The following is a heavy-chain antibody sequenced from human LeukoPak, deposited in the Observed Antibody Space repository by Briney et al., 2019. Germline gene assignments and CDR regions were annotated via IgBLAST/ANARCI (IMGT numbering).Heavy chain of an antibody. J-gene: IGHJ4*02. Sequence: KASETLSLTCTVSGGSISSGDYYWSWIRQPPGKGLEWIGYIYYSGSTYYNPSLKSRVTISVDTSKNQFSLKLSSVTAADTAVYYCARVKSYYDILTGYYNEETHIYYFDYWGQGTLVTVSS. CDR1: GGSISSGDYY. CDR2: IYYSGST. V-gene: IGHV4-30-4*01. CDR3: ARVKSYYDILTGYYNEETHIYYFDY. D-gene: IGHD3-9*01.